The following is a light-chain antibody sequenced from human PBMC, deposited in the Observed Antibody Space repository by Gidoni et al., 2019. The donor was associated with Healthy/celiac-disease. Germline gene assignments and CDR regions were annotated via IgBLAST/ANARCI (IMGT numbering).Light chain of an antibody. J-gene: IGKJ5*01. CDR1: QSSSSY. CDR3: QQSYSTPRT. CDR2: DAS. V-gene: IGKV1-39*01. Sequence: DIQMPQSPSSLSASVGDRVTITCRASQSSSSYLNWYQQKPGKAPKLLIYDASSLQSGVPSRFSGSGSGTDFTLTISSLQPEDFATYYCQQSYSTPRTFGQGTRLEIK.